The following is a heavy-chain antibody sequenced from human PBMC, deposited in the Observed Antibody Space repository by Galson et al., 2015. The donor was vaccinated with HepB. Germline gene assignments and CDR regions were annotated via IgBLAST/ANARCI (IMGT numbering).Heavy chain of an antibody. J-gene: IGHJ4*02. CDR1: GFTFSNAW. CDR2: IKSKTDGGTT. V-gene: IGHV3-15*01. D-gene: IGHD1-26*01. Sequence: SLRLSCAASGFTFSNAWMSWVRQAPGKGLEWVGRIKSKTDGGTTDYAAPVKGRFTISRDDSKNTLYLQMNSLKTEDTAVYYCITDGSGSYPYFDYWGQGTLVTVSS. CDR3: ITDGSGSYPYFDY.